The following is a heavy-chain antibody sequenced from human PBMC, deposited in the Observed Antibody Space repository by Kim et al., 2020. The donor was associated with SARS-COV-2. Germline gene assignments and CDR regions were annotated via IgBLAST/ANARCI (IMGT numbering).Heavy chain of an antibody. V-gene: IGHV3-48*04. D-gene: IGHD3-22*01. CDR1: GFTFSIYS. J-gene: IGHJ4*02. CDR3: ARVQAYYYDSSVDY. Sequence: GGSLRLSCAASGFTFSIYSMNWVRQAPGKGLEWVSYIDSGSTAIYYADSVKGRFTISRDNAKNSLYLQMNSLTAEDTAVYYCARVQAYYYDSSVDYWGQGTLLTVSS. CDR2: IDSGSTAI.